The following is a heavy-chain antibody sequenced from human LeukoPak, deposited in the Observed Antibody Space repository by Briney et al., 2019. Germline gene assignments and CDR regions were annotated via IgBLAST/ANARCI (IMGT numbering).Heavy chain of an antibody. CDR2: IGSAI. J-gene: IGHJ4*02. V-gene: IGHV3-48*04. CDR3: ARSPRGYSFYFDY. Sequence: GGSLRLSCVASGFTFSDFSLNWVRQAPGKGLEWISYIGSAIYYADSVKGRFTISRDNAKNSLYLQMNSLRAEDTAVYYCARSPRGYSFYFDYWGQGTLVTVSS. D-gene: IGHD3-22*01. CDR1: GFTFSDFS.